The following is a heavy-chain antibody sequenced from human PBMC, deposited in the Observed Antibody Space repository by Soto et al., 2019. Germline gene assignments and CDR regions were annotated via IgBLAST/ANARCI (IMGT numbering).Heavy chain of an antibody. CDR1: GGSFRGYH. V-gene: IGHV4-34*01. D-gene: IGHD6-19*01. CDR2: INNSGST. J-gene: IGHJ4*02. Sequence: SETLSLTCAVHGGSFRGYHWTWIRQPPGKGLEWVGEINNSGSTNDNPSLKSRVTISRDTSKNQFSLSLSSVTAADTAIYYCARGGYSSGWFRFWGQGILVTVSS. CDR3: ARGGYSSGWFRF.